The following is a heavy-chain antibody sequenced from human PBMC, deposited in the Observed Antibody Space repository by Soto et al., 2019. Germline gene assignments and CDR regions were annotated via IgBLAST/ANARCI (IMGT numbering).Heavy chain of an antibody. CDR1: GFSLSATGMR. V-gene: IGHV2-70*04. Sequence: SCPTLVNPTQTLTLTCTLSGFSLSATGMRVSWIREPPGKALDWLARIDREDDKLYSTSLNERLTISKDASKNQVVLTMINLFPVDKAAYCCAWAFYGLDVWGQWTKGTASS. J-gene: IGHJ6*01. CDR3: AWAFYGLDV. CDR2: IDREDDK.